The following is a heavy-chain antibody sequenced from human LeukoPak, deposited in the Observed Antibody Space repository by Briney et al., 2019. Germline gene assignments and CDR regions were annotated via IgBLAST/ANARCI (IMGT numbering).Heavy chain of an antibody. D-gene: IGHD3-22*01. J-gene: IGHJ6*02. CDR1: GASIKTFY. V-gene: IGHV4-4*07. CDR3: ARVASSVEDV. CDR2: ISPSGST. Sequence: SETLSLTCTVSGASIKTFYWSWIRQPPGKGLEWIGHISPSGSTNYNPSLKSRVTMSVDSSKNQFSLNLRSVTAADTAVYYSARVASSVEDVWGQGTTVTVSS.